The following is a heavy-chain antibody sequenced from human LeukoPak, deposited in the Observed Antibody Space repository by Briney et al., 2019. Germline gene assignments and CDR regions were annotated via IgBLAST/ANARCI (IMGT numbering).Heavy chain of an antibody. J-gene: IGHJ4*02. V-gene: IGHV1-69*05. Sequence: SVKVSCKASGGTFSSYAISWVRQAPGQVLEWMGGIIPIFGTANYAQKFQGRVTITTDESTSTAYMEPSSLRSEDTAVYYCARDSYDSSGYSDYWGQGTLVTVSS. CDR1: GGTFSSYA. CDR2: IIPIFGTA. D-gene: IGHD3-22*01. CDR3: ARDSYDSSGYSDY.